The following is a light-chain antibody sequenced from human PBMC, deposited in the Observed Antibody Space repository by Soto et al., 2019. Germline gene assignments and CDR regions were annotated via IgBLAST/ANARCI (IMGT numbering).Light chain of an antibody. CDR2: DAS. Sequence: EIVLTQSPATLSLSPGERATLSCRASQSVRSYLAWYQQKPGQAPRLLIYDASNRATGIPARFSGSGSGTDFILTISSLEPEDFAVYYCHQRSNWPQTFGGGTKVEIK. CDR3: HQRSNWPQT. J-gene: IGKJ4*01. V-gene: IGKV3-11*01. CDR1: QSVRSY.